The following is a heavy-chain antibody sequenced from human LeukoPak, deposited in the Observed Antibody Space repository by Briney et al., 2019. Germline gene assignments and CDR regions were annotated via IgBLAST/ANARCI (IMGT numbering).Heavy chain of an antibody. CDR3: ARDRAWFGENRY. CDR2: IYYSGST. CDR1: GGSISSYY. J-gene: IGHJ4*02. Sequence: PSEALSLTCTVSGGSISSYYWSWIRQPPGKGLEWIGYIYYSGSTNYNPSLKSRVTISVDTSKNQFSLKLSSVTAADTAVYYCARDRAWFGENRYWGQGTLVTVSS. V-gene: IGHV4-59*12. D-gene: IGHD3-10*01.